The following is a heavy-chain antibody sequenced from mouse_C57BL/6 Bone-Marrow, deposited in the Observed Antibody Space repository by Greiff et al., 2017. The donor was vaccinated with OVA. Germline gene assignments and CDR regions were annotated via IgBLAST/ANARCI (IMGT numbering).Heavy chain of an antibody. J-gene: IGHJ2*01. CDR3: TSYGSVDY. Sequence: EVKLMESGAELVRPGASVKLSCTASGFNIKDDYMHWVKQRPEQGLEWIGWIDPENGDTEYASKFQGKATITADTSSNTAYLQLSSLTSEDTAVYYCTSYGSVDYWGQGTTLTVSS. CDR2: IDPENGDT. V-gene: IGHV14-4*01. D-gene: IGHD1-1*01. CDR1: GFNIKDDY.